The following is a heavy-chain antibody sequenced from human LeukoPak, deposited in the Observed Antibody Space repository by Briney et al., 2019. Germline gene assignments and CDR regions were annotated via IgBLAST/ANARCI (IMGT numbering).Heavy chain of an antibody. CDR3: AKDLANRKERPIVVVPAAMTGSDY. V-gene: IGHV3-9*01. CDR2: ISWNSGSI. J-gene: IGHJ4*02. D-gene: IGHD2-2*01. CDR1: GFTFDDYA. Sequence: GGSLRLSCAASGFTFDDYAMHWVRQAPGKGLEWVSGISWNSGSIGYADSVKGRFTISRDNAKTSLYLQMNSLRAEDTALYYCAKDLANRKERPIVVVPAAMTGSDYWGQGTLVTVSS.